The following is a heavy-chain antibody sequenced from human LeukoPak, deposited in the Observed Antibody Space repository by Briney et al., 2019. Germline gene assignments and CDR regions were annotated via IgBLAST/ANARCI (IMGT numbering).Heavy chain of an antibody. Sequence: GGSLRLSCAASGFTSSTYWMHWVRHAPGKGLVWVSRTISDGRSTSYADSVKGRFSISRDNSKNTLYLQMNSQRAEDTAIYYCAKDTRGSGTYGAFDSWGQGTLVTVSS. D-gene: IGHD3-10*01. CDR2: TISDGRST. J-gene: IGHJ4*02. CDR1: GFTSSTYW. CDR3: AKDTRGSGTYGAFDS. V-gene: IGHV3-74*01.